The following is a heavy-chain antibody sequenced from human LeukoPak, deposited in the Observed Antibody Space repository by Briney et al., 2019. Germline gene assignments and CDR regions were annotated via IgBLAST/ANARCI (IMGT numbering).Heavy chain of an antibody. CDR1: GASIRSYY. D-gene: IGHD4-11*01. CDR3: ARGGAVTTKDYYYYYYMDV. V-gene: IGHV4-4*07. Sequence: SETLSLTCSVSGASIRSYYWSWIRQPAGKGLEWIGLIYTSGKTNYNPSLKSRVTMSVDTSKNQFSLKLSSVTAADTAVYYCARGGAVTTKDYYYYYYMDVWGKGTTVTVSS. CDR2: IYTSGKT. J-gene: IGHJ6*03.